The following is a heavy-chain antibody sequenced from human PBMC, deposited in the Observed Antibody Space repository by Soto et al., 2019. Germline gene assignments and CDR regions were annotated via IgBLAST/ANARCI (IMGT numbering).Heavy chain of an antibody. Sequence: QVRLQESGPGLVKPSETLSLTCTVSGGSISSAYWSWIRQPPGKGLEWIGYMYKTGSTVYNPSLKSRVTISVDTSKNQFYLKVNSVTAADTAVYYCARDLWGYCGTDCYPLDVWGQGTTFTVSS. CDR1: GGSISSAY. CDR2: MYKTGST. J-gene: IGHJ6*02. V-gene: IGHV4-59*01. CDR3: ARDLWGYCGTDCYPLDV. D-gene: IGHD2-21*02.